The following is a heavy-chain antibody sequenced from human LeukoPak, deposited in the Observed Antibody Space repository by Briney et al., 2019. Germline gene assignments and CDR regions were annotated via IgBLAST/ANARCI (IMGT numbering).Heavy chain of an antibody. D-gene: IGHD3-10*01. V-gene: IGHV1-46*01. CDR3: ARDLLWFGELSSWFDP. J-gene: IGHJ5*02. CDR1: GYTFTSYY. Sequence: ASVKVSCKASGYTFTSYYMHWVRQAPGQGLEWMGIINPSGGSTSYAQKFQGRVTMTRDMSTSTVYMELSSLRSDDTAVYYCARDLLWFGELSSWFDPWGQGTLVTVSS. CDR2: INPSGGST.